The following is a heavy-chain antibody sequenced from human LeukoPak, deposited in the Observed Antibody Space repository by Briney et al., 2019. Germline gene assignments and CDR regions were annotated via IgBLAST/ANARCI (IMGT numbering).Heavy chain of an antibody. V-gene: IGHV3-33*01. J-gene: IGHJ4*02. CDR1: RFTFRNYG. Sequence: GGSLRLSCAASRFTFRNYGMHWVRQAPGKGLEWVAVIRYDGSNKYYVDSVEGRFTVSRDNSKNTLYLQMNSLRVEDTAIYYCARDRGWPAVHFDLWGQGTLVTVPS. CDR2: IRYDGSNK. CDR3: ARDRGWPAVHFDL. D-gene: IGHD2-15*01.